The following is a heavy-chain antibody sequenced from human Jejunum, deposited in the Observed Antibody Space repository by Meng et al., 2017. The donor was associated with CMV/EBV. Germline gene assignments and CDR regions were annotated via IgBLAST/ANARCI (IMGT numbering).Heavy chain of an antibody. CDR2: ISAYNGDT. J-gene: IGHJ4*02. V-gene: IGHV1-18*01. CDR1: GYTFTNYG. CDR3: ARVEVGITSGDY. D-gene: IGHD1-26*01. Sequence: AQLGQAGGEVKKPGASVHVSCKASGYTFTNYGITWVRQAPGQGLEWMGWISAYNGDTNYAQTLQGRVTMTTDTSTSTAYMELRSLRSDDTAVYYCARVEVGITSGDYWGQGTLVTVSS.